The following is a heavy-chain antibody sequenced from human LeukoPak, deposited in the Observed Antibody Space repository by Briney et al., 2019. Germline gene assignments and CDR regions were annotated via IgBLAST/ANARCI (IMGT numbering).Heavy chain of an antibody. D-gene: IGHD3-16*01. CDR1: GFSFSDYD. Sequence: GGSLRLSCSASGFSFSDYDMTWVRQAPGKGLEWVSAISGRSSHIYYGESVKGRFTISRDNAKNSLYLQMDSLGVEDTAVYYCGRAFPPLRTSSAGDLWGQGTLVIVSS. V-gene: IGHV3-21*01. CDR3: GRAFPPLRTSSAGDL. J-gene: IGHJ1*01. CDR2: ISGRSSHI.